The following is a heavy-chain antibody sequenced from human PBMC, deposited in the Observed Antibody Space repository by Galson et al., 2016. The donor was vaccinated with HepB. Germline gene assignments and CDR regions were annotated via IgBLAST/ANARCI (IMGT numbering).Heavy chain of an antibody. CDR1: GGSVSSGSSY. CDR3: AGGYRYGNIDY. D-gene: IGHD6-13*01. V-gene: IGHV4-61*01. Sequence: SETLSLTCTVSGGSVSSGSSYWSWIRQPPGRGLEWIGYIYYSGGTNYNPSLKSRVTISVDTSKNQFSLKLSSMTAADTAVYYCAGGYRYGNIDYWGQGTLVTVSS. J-gene: IGHJ4*02. CDR2: IYYSGGT.